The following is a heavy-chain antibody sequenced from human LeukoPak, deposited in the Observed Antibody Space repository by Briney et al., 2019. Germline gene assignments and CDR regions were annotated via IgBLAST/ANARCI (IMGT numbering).Heavy chain of an antibody. V-gene: IGHV3-23*01. D-gene: IGHD3-22*01. Sequence: QSGGSLRLSCAASGFTFTSYAMNWVRQAPGKGLEWVSVISASGATTDYADSVKGRFTISRDNSKNTLYLQMNSLRAEDTAVYYCTKGSYDDNSGRAYFDYWGQGTLVTVSS. CDR1: GFTFTSYA. CDR3: TKGSYDDNSGRAYFDY. CDR2: ISASGATT. J-gene: IGHJ4*02.